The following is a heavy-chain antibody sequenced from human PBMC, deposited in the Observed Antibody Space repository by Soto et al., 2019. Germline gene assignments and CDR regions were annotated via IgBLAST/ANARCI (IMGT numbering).Heavy chain of an antibody. V-gene: IGHV3-7*04. CDR2: IKQDGSEK. D-gene: IGHD6-19*01. J-gene: IGHJ5*02. CDR1: GFTFSGYW. CDR3: ARDLVAVAGTPLTLDP. Sequence: EVQLVESGGGLVQPGGSLRLSCAASGFTFSGYWMSWVRQAPGKGLEWVANIKQDGSEKYYVDSVKGRFTISRDNAKNSLYLQMNSLRAEDTAVYYCARDLVAVAGTPLTLDPWGQGTLVTVSS.